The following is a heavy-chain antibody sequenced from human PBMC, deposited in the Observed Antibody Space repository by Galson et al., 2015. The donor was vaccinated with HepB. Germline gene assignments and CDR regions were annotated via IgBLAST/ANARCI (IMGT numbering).Heavy chain of an antibody. CDR1: GGTFSSYA. CDR2: IIPIFGTA. CDR3: ARESSGWYSVAHYYYGMDV. D-gene: IGHD6-19*01. Sequence: SVKVSCKASGGTFSSYAISWVRQAPGQGLEWMGGIIPIFGTANYAQKFQGRVTITADESTSTAYMELSSLRSEDTAVYYCARESSGWYSVAHYYYGMDVWGQGTTVTVSS. J-gene: IGHJ6*02. V-gene: IGHV1-69*13.